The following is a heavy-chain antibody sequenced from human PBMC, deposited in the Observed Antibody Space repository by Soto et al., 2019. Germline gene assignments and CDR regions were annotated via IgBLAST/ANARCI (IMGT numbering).Heavy chain of an antibody. CDR3: ARGVNYYDSSGFYPRDY. V-gene: IGHV4-38-2*01. Sequence: SETLSLTCAVSGYSITTGYYWGWVRRPPGKGLEWIGSVYHSGRTSYNPSLESRVTISVDTSKNQFSLRLGSVTAADTAVYYCARGVNYYDSSGFYPRDYWGQGILVTVSS. D-gene: IGHD3-22*01. CDR2: VYHSGRT. CDR1: GYSITTGYY. J-gene: IGHJ4*02.